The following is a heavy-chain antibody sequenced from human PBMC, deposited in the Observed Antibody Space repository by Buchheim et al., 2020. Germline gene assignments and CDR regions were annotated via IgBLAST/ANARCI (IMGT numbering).Heavy chain of an antibody. D-gene: IGHD2-21*02. J-gene: IGHJ6*02. V-gene: IGHV4-30-4*01. CDR2: IYYSGST. Sequence: QVQLQESGPGLVKPSQTLSLTCTVSGGSISSGDYYWSWIRQPPGKGLEWIGYIYYSGSTYYNPSLKSRVTISVDTSKNQFSLKLSSVTAADTAVYYCARAGYCDGDCYSAVEQNYYYGMDVWGQGTT. CDR3: ARAGYCDGDCYSAVEQNYYYGMDV. CDR1: GGSISSGDYY.